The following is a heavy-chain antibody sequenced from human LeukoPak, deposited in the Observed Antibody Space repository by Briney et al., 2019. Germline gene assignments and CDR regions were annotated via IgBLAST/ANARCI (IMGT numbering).Heavy chain of an antibody. J-gene: IGHJ4*02. D-gene: IGHD3-10*01. CDR1: GFTFGDYG. CDR2: IRSKTYGGTT. CDR3: TGSFGELTFFDY. Sequence: PGGSLRLSCTASGFTFGDYGISWVRQAPGKGLEWVGFIRSKTYGGTTEYAASVKGRFTISRDDSKSIAYLQMNSLKTEDTAVYYCTGSFGELTFFDYWGQGTLVTVSS. V-gene: IGHV3-49*04.